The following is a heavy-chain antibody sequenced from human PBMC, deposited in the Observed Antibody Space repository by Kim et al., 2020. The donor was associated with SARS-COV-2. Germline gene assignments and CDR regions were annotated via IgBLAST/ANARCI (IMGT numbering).Heavy chain of an antibody. CDR1: VGTFSSYA. J-gene: IGHJ5*02. V-gene: IGHV1-69*13. Sequence: SVKVSCKASVGTFSSYAISWVRQAPGQGLEWMRVIIPIFGTENYAQKFQGRVMITADESTGTAHMELSSLRFECTVGYYFARNGNLRVAITWFDLLVQG. D-gene: IGHD5-12*01. CDR2: IIPIFGTE. CDR3: ARNGNLRVAITWFDL.